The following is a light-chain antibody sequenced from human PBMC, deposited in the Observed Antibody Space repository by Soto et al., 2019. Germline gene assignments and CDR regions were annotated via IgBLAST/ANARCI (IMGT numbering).Light chain of an antibody. V-gene: IGLV2-14*01. J-gene: IGLJ1*01. CDR3: SSYTSSSHP. Sequence: QSVLTQPASVSGSPGQSITISCTGTSSDVDGYNYVSWYQQHPGKAPKLMIYEVSNRPSGVSNRFSGSKSGNTASLTISGLQAEDEADYYCSSYTSSSHPFGTGTKLTVL. CDR1: SSDVDGYNY. CDR2: EVS.